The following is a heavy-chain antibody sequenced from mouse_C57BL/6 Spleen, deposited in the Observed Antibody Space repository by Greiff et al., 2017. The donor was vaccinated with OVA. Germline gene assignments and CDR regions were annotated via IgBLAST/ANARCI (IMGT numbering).Heavy chain of an antibody. J-gene: IGHJ4*01. V-gene: IGHV1-52*01. D-gene: IGHD2-4*01. Sequence: QVQLQQPGAELVRPGSSVKLSCKASGYTFTSYWMHWVKQRPIQGLEWIGNIDPSDSEAHYNQKFKDKATLTVDKSSSTAYMQLSSLTSEDSAVYYCHYDYDGMNYWGQGTSVTVSS. CDR2: IDPSDSEA. CDR1: GYTFTSYW. CDR3: HYDYDGMNY.